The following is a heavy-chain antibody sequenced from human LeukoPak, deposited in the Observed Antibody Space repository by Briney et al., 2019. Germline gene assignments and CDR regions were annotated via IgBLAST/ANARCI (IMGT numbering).Heavy chain of an antibody. V-gene: IGHV1-2*02. CDR1: GYTFTRYY. J-gene: IGHJ5*02. D-gene: IGHD2-2*01. CDR3: ARAEGSTSRNWFDP. CDR2: INPNSGGT. Sequence: ASVKVSCKASGYTFTRYYMHWVRQAPGQGVEGMRWINPNSGGTNYAQKLQGRVTMTRDTSISTDYMELSRLRSDDTAVYYCARAEGSTSRNWFDPWGQGTLVTVSS.